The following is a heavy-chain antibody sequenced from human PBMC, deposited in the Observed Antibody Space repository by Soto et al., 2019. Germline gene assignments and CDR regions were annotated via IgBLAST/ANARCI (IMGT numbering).Heavy chain of an antibody. CDR2: IYSGGST. CDR1: GFTVSSNY. V-gene: IGHV3-53*01. Sequence: GGSLRLSCAASGFTVSSNYMSWVRQAPGKGLEWVSVIYSGGSTYYADSVKGRFTISRDNSKNTLYLQMNSLRAEDTAVYYCARGVAARRWFDPWGQGTLVTVSS. D-gene: IGHD6-6*01. CDR3: ARGVAARRWFDP. J-gene: IGHJ5*02.